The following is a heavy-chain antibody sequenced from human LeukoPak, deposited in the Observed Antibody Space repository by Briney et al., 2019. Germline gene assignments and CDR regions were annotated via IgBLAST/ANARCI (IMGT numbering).Heavy chain of an antibody. J-gene: IGHJ4*02. Sequence: GGSLRLSCAASGFTFSNYDMHWVRQAPGKGLEWVAVIWFDGSNKFYADSVKGLFTISRDNSKNTLYLQMNSLRAEDTAVYYCASSAGALIDCWGQGTLVIVSS. CDR1: GFTFSNYD. CDR3: ASSAGALIDC. V-gene: IGHV3-33*01. CDR2: IWFDGSNK. D-gene: IGHD6-19*01.